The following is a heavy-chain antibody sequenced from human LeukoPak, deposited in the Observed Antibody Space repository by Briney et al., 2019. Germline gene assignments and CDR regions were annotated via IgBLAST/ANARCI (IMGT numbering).Heavy chain of an antibody. Sequence: TPGGSLRLSCAASGFTFSSYGMHWVRQAPGKGLEWVSSISSSSSYIYYADSVKGRFTISRDNAKNSLYLQMNSLRAEDTAVYYCARVPHVQLGIYYYYMDVWGKGTTVTISS. CDR2: ISSSSSYI. J-gene: IGHJ6*03. V-gene: IGHV3-21*01. CDR3: ARVPHVQLGIYYYYMDV. D-gene: IGHD1-1*01. CDR1: GFTFSSYG.